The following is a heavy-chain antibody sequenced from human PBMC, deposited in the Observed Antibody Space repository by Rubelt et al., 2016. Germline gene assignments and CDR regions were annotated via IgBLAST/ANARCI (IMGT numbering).Heavy chain of an antibody. Sequence: QVQLVQSGAEVKKPGASVKVSCKASGYTFTSYGISWVRQAPGQGLEWMGWISASNGNTNYAQKLQGRVTMTTDTSTRTAYMELRSLRSDDTAVYYCARDLPPFRRYNWNFPLDYWGQGTLVTVSS. V-gene: IGHV1-18*01. CDR3: ARDLPPFRRYNWNFPLDY. J-gene: IGHJ4*02. CDR2: ISASNGNT. D-gene: IGHD1-7*01. CDR1: GYTFTSYG.